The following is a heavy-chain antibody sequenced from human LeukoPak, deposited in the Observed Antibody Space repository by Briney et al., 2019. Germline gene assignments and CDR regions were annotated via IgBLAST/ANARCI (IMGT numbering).Heavy chain of an antibody. J-gene: IGHJ4*02. V-gene: IGHV4-39*07. CDR2: IYYSGST. CDR1: GGSISSGSYY. CDR3: TGEMAGTIVDY. Sequence: PSETLSLTCTVSGGSISSGSYYWSWIRQPAGKGLEWIGSIYYSGSTFYNPSLKSRVTVSVDTSKNQFSLRLSSVTAADTAVYYCTGEMAGTIVDYWGQGTLVTVSS. D-gene: IGHD1-7*01.